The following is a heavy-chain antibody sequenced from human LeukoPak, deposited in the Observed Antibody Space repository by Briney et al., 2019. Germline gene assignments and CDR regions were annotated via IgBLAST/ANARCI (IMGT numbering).Heavy chain of an antibody. V-gene: IGHV3-11*04. J-gene: IGHJ4*02. CDR3: AGSYGSGSYYAY. Sequence: GGSLRLSCAASGFTFSNYYMSWIRQAPGKGLEWVSYISSSGSTIYYADSVKGRFTISRDNAKNSLYLQMNSLRAEDTAVYYCAGSYGSGSYYAYWGQGTLVTVSS. CDR1: GFTFSNYY. CDR2: ISSSGSTI. D-gene: IGHD3-10*01.